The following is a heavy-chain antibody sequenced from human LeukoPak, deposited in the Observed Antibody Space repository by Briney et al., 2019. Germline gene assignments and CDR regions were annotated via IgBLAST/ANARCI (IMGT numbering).Heavy chain of an antibody. CDR2: IIPIFGTA. V-gene: IGHV1-69*05. CDR3: ASLRAARDY. Sequence: ASVKVSCKASGDNFSSYVLTWVRQAPGQGLEWMGGIIPIFGTANYAQKFQGRVTITTDESTSTAYMELSSLRSEDTAVYYCASLRAARDYWGQGTLVTVSS. D-gene: IGHD6-25*01. J-gene: IGHJ4*02. CDR1: GDNFSSYV.